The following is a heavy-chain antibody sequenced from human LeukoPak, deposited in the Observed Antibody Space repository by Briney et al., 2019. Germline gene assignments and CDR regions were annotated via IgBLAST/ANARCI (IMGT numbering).Heavy chain of an antibody. J-gene: IGHJ4*02. D-gene: IGHD1-26*01. CDR2: ICGGSDCT. CDR1: GFTFSTHT. CDR3: AKPLRPTTSYFDY. V-gene: IGHV3-23*01. Sequence: GGSLRLSCAASGFTFSTHTMSWVRQAPGKGLEWASAICGGSDCTYYADSVKGRFTISRDNSKNTVFLQMSSLRAEDTAVYFCAKPLRPTTSYFDYWGQGTLVTVSS.